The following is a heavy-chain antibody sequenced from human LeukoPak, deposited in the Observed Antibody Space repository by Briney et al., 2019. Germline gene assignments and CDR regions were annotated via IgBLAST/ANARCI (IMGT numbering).Heavy chain of an antibody. J-gene: IGHJ4*02. CDR1: GGSISSSSYY. CDR3: AREGKDTAMVIDYFDY. D-gene: IGHD5-18*01. CDR2: IYYSGST. V-gene: IGHV4-39*07. Sequence: SETLSLTCTVSGGSISSSSYYWGWIRQPLGKGLEWIGSIYYSGSTYYNPSLKSRVTISVDTSKNQFSLKPSSVTAADTAVYYCAREGKDTAMVIDYFDYWGQGTLVTVSS.